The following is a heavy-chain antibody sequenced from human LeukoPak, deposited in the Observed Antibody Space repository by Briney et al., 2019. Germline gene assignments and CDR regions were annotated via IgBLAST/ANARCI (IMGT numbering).Heavy chain of an antibody. CDR3: ARRSVGDVGTFGELIRYYYYYMDV. CDR2: IYYSGST. D-gene: IGHD3-10*01. V-gene: IGHV4-39*07. CDR1: GGSISSSSYY. Sequence: SETLSLTCTVSGGSISSSSYYWGWIRQPPGKGLEWIGSIYYSGSTYYNPSLKSRVTISVDTSKNQFSLKLNSVTAADTAVYYCARRSVGDVGTFGELIRYYYYYMDVWGKGTTVTISS. J-gene: IGHJ6*03.